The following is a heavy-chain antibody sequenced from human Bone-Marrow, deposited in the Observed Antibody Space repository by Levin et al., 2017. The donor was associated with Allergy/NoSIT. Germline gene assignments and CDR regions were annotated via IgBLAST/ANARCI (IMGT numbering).Heavy chain of an antibody. D-gene: IGHD4-17*01. CDR2: IIPIADSP. CDR3: VGFCSSDNCSSVTI. CDR1: GGSFTTYA. J-gene: IGHJ1*01. Sequence: SVKVSCKASGGSFTTYAIAWVREAPGQGLEWMGGIIPIADSPYYRQKFQGRLTLAADESTTTGYMELNNLRSEDTAVYYCVGFCSSDNCSSVTIWGQGTRVTVSS. V-gene: IGHV1-69*13.